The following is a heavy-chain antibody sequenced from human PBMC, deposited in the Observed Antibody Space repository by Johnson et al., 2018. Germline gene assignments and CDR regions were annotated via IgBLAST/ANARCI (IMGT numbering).Heavy chain of an antibody. CDR1: GFTFDDYA. Sequence: EVQLLEAGGGLVQPGGSLRLCCAASGFTFDDYAMHWVRQAPGKGLEWVSGISWNSGSIGSADSVKGRFTISRDNAKNSLYLQMNSLRAEATALYYCAKDRFYDSRGYTVAGDAFDIWGQGTMVTVSS. CDR3: AKDRFYDSRGYTVAGDAFDI. D-gene: IGHD3-22*01. CDR2: ISWNSGSI. J-gene: IGHJ3*02. V-gene: IGHV3-9*01.